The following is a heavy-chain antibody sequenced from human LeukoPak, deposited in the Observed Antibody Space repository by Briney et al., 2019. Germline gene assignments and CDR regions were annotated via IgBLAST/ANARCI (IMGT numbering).Heavy chain of an antibody. J-gene: IGHJ5*02. CDR1: GGSISSYY. CDR3: ARDSGTTGEVKFDP. Sequence: WETLSLTCTVSGGSISSYYWSWTRQPPGKGLEWIGYIHYSGSTKHNTSRKSQVHISVDTSKNQFSLKLRSVTAADTAVYYCARDSGTTGEVKFDPWGQGTLVTVSS. CDR2: IHYSGST. V-gene: IGHV4-59*01. D-gene: IGHD3-10*01.